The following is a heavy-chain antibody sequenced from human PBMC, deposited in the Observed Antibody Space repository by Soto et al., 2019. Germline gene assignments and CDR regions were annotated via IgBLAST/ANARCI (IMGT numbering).Heavy chain of an antibody. Sequence: GGSLRLSCAASGFSFSNAWMSWVRLTPGKGLEWVGRIKNKTDGGTADYPAPVRDRFTISRDDSRSMLYLQMNSLKTDDTAVYYCLTDPYYDFWSGYHFDYWRQGALVTVSS. D-gene: IGHD3-3*01. CDR1: GFSFSNAW. CDR2: IKNKTDGGTA. CDR3: LTDPYYDFWSGYHFDY. J-gene: IGHJ4*02. V-gene: IGHV3-15*01.